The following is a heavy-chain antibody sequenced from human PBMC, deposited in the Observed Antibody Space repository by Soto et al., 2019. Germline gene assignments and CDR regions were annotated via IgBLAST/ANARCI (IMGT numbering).Heavy chain of an antibody. CDR1: GGSISSDY. V-gene: IGHV4-59*01. CDR2: ISYSGST. CDR3: ARANVDTSVVNEYYFDY. J-gene: IGHJ4*02. Sequence: ASETLSLTCTVSGGSISSDYWSWIRQPPGKGLGWIGYISYSGSTNYNPSLKSLVTISVDTSKNQFSLKLSSVTAADTAVYYCARANVDTSVVNEYYFDYWGQGTLVTVSS. D-gene: IGHD5-18*01.